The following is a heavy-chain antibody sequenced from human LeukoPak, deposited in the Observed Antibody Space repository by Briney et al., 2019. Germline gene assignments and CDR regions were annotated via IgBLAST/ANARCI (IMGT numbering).Heavy chain of an antibody. CDR3: ARTDYGDYDWYFDL. Sequence: ETLSLTCTVSGVSLSGHYWSWIRQPPGKRLEWVANIKHDGSDKYYVDSVKGRFTVSRDNAKNSLSLQMNSLRADDTAVYYCARTDYGDYDWYFDLWGRGTLVTVSS. D-gene: IGHD4-17*01. J-gene: IGHJ2*01. V-gene: IGHV3-7*01. CDR2: IKHDGSDK. CDR1: GVSLSGHY.